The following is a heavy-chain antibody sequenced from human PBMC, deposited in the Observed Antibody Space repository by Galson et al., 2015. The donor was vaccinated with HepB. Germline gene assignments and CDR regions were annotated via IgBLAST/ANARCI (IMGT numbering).Heavy chain of an antibody. J-gene: IGHJ3*02. CDR2: VSGSGKTK. Sequence: SLRLSCAASGFTFSDYYMNWIRQAPGKGLEWVSYVSGSGKTKSYADSVKGRFIISRDNAKRSVHLQMNSLKAEDTAVYYCARELVTIFRTTILHSGFDIWGQGTTVTVSS. V-gene: IGHV3-11*01. CDR3: ARELVTIFRTTILHSGFDI. CDR1: GFTFSDYY. D-gene: IGHD3-3*01.